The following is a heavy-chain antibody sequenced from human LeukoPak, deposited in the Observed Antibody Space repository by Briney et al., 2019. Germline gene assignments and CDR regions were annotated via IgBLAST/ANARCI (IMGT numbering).Heavy chain of an antibody. D-gene: IGHD3-10*01. J-gene: IGHJ6*02. V-gene: IGHV3-23*01. CDR1: GFTFSSYA. CDR3: AKVTYGSGTQGYYGMDV. CDR2: ISGSGGST. Sequence: PGGSLRLSCAASGFTFSSYAMSWVRQAPGKGLEWVSAISGSGGSTYYADSVKGRFTISRDNSKNTLYLQMNSLRAEDTAVYYCAKVTYGSGTQGYYGMDVWGQGTTVTVSS.